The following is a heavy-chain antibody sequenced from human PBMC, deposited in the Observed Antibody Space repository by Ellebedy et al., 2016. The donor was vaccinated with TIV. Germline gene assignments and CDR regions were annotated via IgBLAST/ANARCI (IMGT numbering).Heavy chain of an antibody. Sequence: ASVKVSXXASGYTFTGYYMHWVRQAPGQGLEWMGWINPNSGGTNYAQKFQGRVTMTRDTSISTAYMELSRLRSDDTAVYYCARGKWELLWGDYWGQGTLVTVSS. D-gene: IGHD1-26*01. CDR3: ARGKWELLWGDY. CDR2: INPNSGGT. J-gene: IGHJ4*02. V-gene: IGHV1-2*02. CDR1: GYTFTGYY.